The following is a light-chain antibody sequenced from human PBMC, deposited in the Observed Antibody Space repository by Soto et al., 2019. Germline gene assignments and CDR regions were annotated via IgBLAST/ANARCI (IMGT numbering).Light chain of an antibody. CDR2: GSS. J-gene: IGKJ1*01. CDR1: QSFSSSY. Sequence: ELVLTQSPGTLSLSPGERATLSCRASQSFSSSYLAWYQQKPGQAPRLLIYGSSSRATGIPDRFSGSGSGTDFTLTISRLEPEDFVVYYCQQYGSSGTFGQGTKVDIK. CDR3: QQYGSSGT. V-gene: IGKV3-20*01.